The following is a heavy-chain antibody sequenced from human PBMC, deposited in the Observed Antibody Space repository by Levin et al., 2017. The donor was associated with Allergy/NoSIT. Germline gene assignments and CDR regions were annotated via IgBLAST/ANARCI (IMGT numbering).Heavy chain of an antibody. V-gene: IGHV4-39*01. CDR2: ITYSGTT. CDR1: GVSISGSTYH. J-gene: IGHJ4*02. CDR3: ARHKAAATATLDHFDC. D-gene: IGHD2-21*02. Sequence: TSETLSLTCAVSGVSISGSTYHWGWIRRPPEKGLEWIGSITYSGTTYYNPSLDSRVTISVDTSTNHFSVNLHSVTAADSATYYCARHKAAATATLDHFDCWGQGTLVTVSS.